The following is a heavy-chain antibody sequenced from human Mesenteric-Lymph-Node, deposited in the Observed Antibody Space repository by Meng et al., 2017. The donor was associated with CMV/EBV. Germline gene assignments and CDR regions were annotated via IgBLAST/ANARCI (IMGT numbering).Heavy chain of an antibody. CDR1: GFTISSDT. CDR2: ISSSSSYI. Sequence: GGSLRLSCAASGFTISSDTMNWVRQAPGKGLEWVSSISSSSSYIYYADSVKGRFTISRDNAKNSLYLQMNSLRAEDTAVYYCATRGEYCSSTSCYTGWFDPWGQGTLVTVSS. J-gene: IGHJ5*02. V-gene: IGHV3-21*01. CDR3: ATRGEYCSSTSCYTGWFDP. D-gene: IGHD2-2*02.